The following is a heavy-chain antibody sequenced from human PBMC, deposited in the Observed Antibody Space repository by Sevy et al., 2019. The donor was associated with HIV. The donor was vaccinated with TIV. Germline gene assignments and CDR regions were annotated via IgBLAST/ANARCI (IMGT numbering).Heavy chain of an antibody. V-gene: IGHV3-23*01. J-gene: IGHJ5*02. Sequence: GGSLRLSCAASGFTFSSYVLSWVRQAPGKGLEWVSTISGSGGSTYYADSVKGRFSISRDNSKNTMYLEMNSLRAEDTAVYYCAKEYSSGYPWGQGTLVTVSS. CDR1: GFTFSSYV. CDR3: AKEYSSGYP. CDR2: ISGSGGST. D-gene: IGHD3-22*01.